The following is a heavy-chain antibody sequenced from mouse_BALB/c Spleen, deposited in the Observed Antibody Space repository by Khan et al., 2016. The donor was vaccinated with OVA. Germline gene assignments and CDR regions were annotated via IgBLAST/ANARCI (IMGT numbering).Heavy chain of an antibody. CDR1: GYSFTTYW. CDR2: INTSTGYT. Sequence: QVQLQQSGAELAKPGASVKISCKASGYSFTTYWMHWVKQRPGQGLEWIGYINTSTGYTNYNQNFRDRATLTADESSSTAYMELNSLTSDDSAVYFCGRGGHDEAWFAFWGQGTLVTVSA. J-gene: IGHJ3*01. D-gene: IGHD2-2*01. CDR3: GRGGHDEAWFAF. V-gene: IGHV1-7*01.